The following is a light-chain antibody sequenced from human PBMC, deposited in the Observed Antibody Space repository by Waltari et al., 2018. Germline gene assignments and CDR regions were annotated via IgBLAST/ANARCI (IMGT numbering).Light chain of an antibody. J-gene: IGKJ1*01. CDR3: QQYDSYSAT. CDR2: RAS. Sequence: DIQMTQSPSPLSASVGDRCTITCRASQSISSWLAWYPQKPGKDPKLLIYRASSLESGVPSRFSGSGSGKEFTLTITSLQPDDFATYYCQQYDSYSATFGQGTKVEI. CDR1: QSISSW. V-gene: IGKV1-5*03.